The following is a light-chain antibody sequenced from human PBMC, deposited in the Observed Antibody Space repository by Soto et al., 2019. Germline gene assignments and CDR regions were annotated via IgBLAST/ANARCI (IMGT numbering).Light chain of an antibody. V-gene: IGKV1-33*01. CDR3: QQYDKVPWT. Sequence: DIQMTQSPSSLSASVGDRVTITCQASQDIYNYLNWYQQKPGKAPKLLIYDASNLETGVPSRFSGSGSRTDFSFTISSLQPDDIATYYCQQYDKVPWTFGQGTKVEIK. J-gene: IGKJ1*01. CDR2: DAS. CDR1: QDIYNY.